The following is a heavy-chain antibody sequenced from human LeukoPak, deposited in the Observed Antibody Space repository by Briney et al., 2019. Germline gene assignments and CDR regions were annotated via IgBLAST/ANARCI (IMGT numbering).Heavy chain of an antibody. CDR3: ARVLQKSTSCYMWGYYYYMDV. CDR2: IYYSVST. D-gene: IGHD2-2*02. V-gene: IGHV4-39*07. CDR1: GGSISSSSYY. Sequence: SETLSPTCTVPGGSISSSSYYWGWIRQPPGKGLEWIGSIYYSVSTYYNPSLKSRVTISVDTSKNQFSLKLSSVTAADTAVYYCARVLQKSTSCYMWGYYYYMDVWGKGTTVTVPS. J-gene: IGHJ6*03.